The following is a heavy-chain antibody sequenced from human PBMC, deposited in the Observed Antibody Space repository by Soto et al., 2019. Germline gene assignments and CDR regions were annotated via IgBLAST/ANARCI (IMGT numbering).Heavy chain of an antibody. CDR3: ARGDYYEIHDY. CDR2: INAGNGNT. Sequence: QVQLVQSGAEVKKPGASVKVSCKASGYTFTSYAMHWVRQAPGQRLEWMGWINAGNGNTKYSQKFQGRVTIPRYTSASTAYMELSSLRSEDTAVYYCARGDYYEIHDYWGQGTLVTVSS. V-gene: IGHV1-3*01. D-gene: IGHD3-22*01. CDR1: GYTFTSYA. J-gene: IGHJ4*02.